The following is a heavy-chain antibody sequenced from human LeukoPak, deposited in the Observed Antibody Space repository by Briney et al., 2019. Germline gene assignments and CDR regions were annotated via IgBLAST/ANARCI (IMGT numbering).Heavy chain of an antibody. V-gene: IGHV4-59*01. CDR1: GGSFSSYY. Sequence: SETLSLTCTASGGSFSSYYWSWIRQPPGKGLEWIGYIYYSGSTNYNPSLKSRVTISVDTSKNQFSLKLSSVTAADTAVYYCARDRGHHSSSSYYFDYWGQGTLVTVSS. J-gene: IGHJ4*02. D-gene: IGHD6-6*01. CDR3: ARDRGHHSSSSYYFDY. CDR2: IYYSGST.